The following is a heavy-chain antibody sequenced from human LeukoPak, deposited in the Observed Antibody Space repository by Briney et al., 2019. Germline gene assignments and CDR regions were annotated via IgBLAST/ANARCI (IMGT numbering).Heavy chain of an antibody. J-gene: IGHJ5*02. CDR1: GGSISSGGYY. CDR3: ARCIAVAAHNWFDP. CDR2: IYYSGST. Sequence: SETLSLTCTVSGGSISSGGYYWSWIRQHPGKGLEWIGYIYYSGSTYYNPSLKSRVTISVDTSKNQFSLKLSSVTAADTAVYYCARCIAVAAHNWFDPWGQGTLVTVSS. D-gene: IGHD6-19*01. V-gene: IGHV4-31*03.